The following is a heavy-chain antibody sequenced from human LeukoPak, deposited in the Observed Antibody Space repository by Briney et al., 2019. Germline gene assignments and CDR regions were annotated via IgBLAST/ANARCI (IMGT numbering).Heavy chain of an antibody. CDR1: GFTFSSYA. CDR3: AKDLEPTAAGQIDS. Sequence: SLTLSCAASGFTFSSYAMCWICMAPGQGLDLDWAISSSGSSTYYADSVKGRLTISRDNSKNTLYLQMISLRAEDTAVYYCAKDLEPTAAGQIDSWGQGTLVTVSS. CDR2: ISSSGSST. J-gene: IGHJ4*02. V-gene: IGHV3-23*01. D-gene: IGHD6-13*01.